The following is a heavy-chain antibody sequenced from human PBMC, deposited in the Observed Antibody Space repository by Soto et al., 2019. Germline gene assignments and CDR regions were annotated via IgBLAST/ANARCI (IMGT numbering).Heavy chain of an antibody. CDR1: GGSISSGGYY. CDR3: ATDTAMDSFDY. CDR2: IYYSGST. Sequence: SETLSLTCTVSGGSISSGGYYWSWIRQHPGKGLEWIGYIYYSGSTYYNPSLKSRVTISLDTSKNQFSLKLSSVTAADTAVYYCATDTAMDSFDYWGQGTLVTVSS. V-gene: IGHV4-31*03. J-gene: IGHJ4*02. D-gene: IGHD5-18*01.